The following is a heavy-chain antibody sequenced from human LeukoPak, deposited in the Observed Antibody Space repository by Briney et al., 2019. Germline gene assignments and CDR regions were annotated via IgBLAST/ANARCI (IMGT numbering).Heavy chain of an antibody. Sequence: SETLSLTCTVSGGSISSYYWSWIRQPPGKGLEWIGEINHSGSTNYNPSLKSRVTISVDTSKNQFSLKLSSVTAADTAVYYCARGLGGSGSSPTTNLDYWGQGTLVTVSS. CDR2: INHSGST. V-gene: IGHV4-34*01. CDR3: ARGLGGSGSSPTTNLDY. CDR1: GGSISSYY. J-gene: IGHJ4*02. D-gene: IGHD3-10*01.